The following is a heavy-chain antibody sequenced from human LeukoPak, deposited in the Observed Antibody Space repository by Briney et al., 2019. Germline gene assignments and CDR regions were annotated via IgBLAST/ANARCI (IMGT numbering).Heavy chain of an antibody. J-gene: IGHJ4*02. V-gene: IGHV3-9*01. D-gene: IGHD6-19*01. Sequence: PGRSLRLSCAASGFTFGDYDMHWVRQAPGKGLEWVSFISWNSVNIDYADSVKGRFTISRDNAKNSLYLQMNSLRAEDTAVYYCARAVAGTAYYFDYWGQGTLVTVSS. CDR2: ISWNSVNI. CDR3: ARAVAGTAYYFDY. CDR1: GFTFGDYD.